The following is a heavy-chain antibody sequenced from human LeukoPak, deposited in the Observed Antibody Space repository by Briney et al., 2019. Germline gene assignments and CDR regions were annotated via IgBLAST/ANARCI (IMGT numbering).Heavy chain of an antibody. Sequence: SETLSLTCAVSGGSFSTYYWSWFRQPPGKGLEWIREISHGGSTEYNPALKRRGTIFVDKSKNQVSLKLSNGTAADKTVYYCGRGIALSRLCTTTSCYTYDYWGQGTLVTVSS. CDR2: ISHGGST. CDR1: GGSFSTYY. CDR3: GRGIALSRLCTTTSCYTYDY. J-gene: IGHJ4*02. V-gene: IGHV4-34*01. D-gene: IGHD2-2*02.